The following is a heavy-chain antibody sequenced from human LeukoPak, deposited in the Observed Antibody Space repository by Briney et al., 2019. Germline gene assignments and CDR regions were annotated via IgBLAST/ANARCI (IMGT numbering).Heavy chain of an antibody. D-gene: IGHD6-19*01. CDR1: GFTFSSYS. CDR3: AKEPQTSGWNYIDY. CDR2: ISGSGGST. Sequence: GGSLRLSCAASGFTFSSYSMNWVRQAPGKGLEWVSAISGSGGSTYYADSVKGRFTISRDNSKNTLYLRMNSLRAEDTAVYYCAKEPQTSGWNYIDYWGQGTLVTVSS. J-gene: IGHJ4*02. V-gene: IGHV3-23*01.